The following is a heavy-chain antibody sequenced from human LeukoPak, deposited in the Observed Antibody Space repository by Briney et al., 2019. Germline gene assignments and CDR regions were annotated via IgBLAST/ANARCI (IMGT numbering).Heavy chain of an antibody. CDR3: VKDIELSA. CDR1: GFNFRHAA. J-gene: IGHJ3*01. Sequence: TGGSLRLSCAVSGFNFRHAAMTWVRQVPGKALEWVGLISFSGDNAYYADSVKGRFTISRDNSNDSLSLHMNSLRVEDTAMYYCVKDIELSAWGLGTMVTVSS. V-gene: IGHV3-23*01. CDR2: ISFSGDNA. D-gene: IGHD3-16*02.